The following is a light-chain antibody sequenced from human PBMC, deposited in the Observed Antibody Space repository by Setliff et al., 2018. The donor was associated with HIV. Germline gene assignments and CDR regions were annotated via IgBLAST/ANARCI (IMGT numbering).Light chain of an antibody. J-gene: IGLJ1*01. Sequence: QSVLTQPPSESGTPGQRVTISCSGSSSNVGKYDLVSWYRQYPDKAPKLTIYEVTKRPSGISNRFSGSKSGNTASLTISGLQTDDEADYYCCSYAGSRAFDVFGTGTKVTVL. CDR2: EVT. V-gene: IGLV2-23*02. CDR1: SSNVGKYDL. CDR3: CSYAGSRAFDV.